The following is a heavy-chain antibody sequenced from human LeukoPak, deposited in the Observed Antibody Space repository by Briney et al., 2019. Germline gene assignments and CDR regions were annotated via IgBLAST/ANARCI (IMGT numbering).Heavy chain of an antibody. V-gene: IGHV1-18*01. CDR2: ISAYNGNT. Sequence: GASVKVSCKASGYTFTSYGISWVRQAPGQGLEWMGWISAYNGNTNYAQKLQGRVTMTTDTSTSTAYMELRSLRSDDTAVYYCARSYGSGLYYYYYYMDVWGKGTTVTISS. CDR1: GYTFTSYG. J-gene: IGHJ6*03. D-gene: IGHD3-10*01. CDR3: ARSYGSGLYYYYYYMDV.